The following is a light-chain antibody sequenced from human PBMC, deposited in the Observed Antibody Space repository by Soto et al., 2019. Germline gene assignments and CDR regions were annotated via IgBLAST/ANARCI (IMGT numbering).Light chain of an antibody. CDR1: QSVSSN. J-gene: IGKJ1*01. CDR3: QQYNNWPWT. Sequence: EIVMTQSPATLSVSPGERATLSRRASQSVSSNLAWYQQKPGQAPRLLIYSASRRATGFPGRFSGSGSGTDFTLTISSLQSEDLAVYYCQQYNNWPWTFGQGTKVDIK. V-gene: IGKV3-15*01. CDR2: SAS.